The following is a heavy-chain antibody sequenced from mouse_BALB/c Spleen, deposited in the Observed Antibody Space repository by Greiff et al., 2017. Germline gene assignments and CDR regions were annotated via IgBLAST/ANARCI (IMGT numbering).Heavy chain of an antibody. V-gene: IGHV1S81*02. Sequence: VQVVESGAELVKPGASVKLSCKASGYTFTSYYMYWVKQRPGQGLEWIGEINPSNGGTNFNEKFKSKATLTVDKSSSTAYMQLSSLTSEDSAVYYCTREGYYGSSRFAYWGQGTLVTVSA. CDR1: GYTFTSYY. J-gene: IGHJ3*01. CDR2: INPSNGGT. D-gene: IGHD1-1*01. CDR3: TREGYYGSSRFAY.